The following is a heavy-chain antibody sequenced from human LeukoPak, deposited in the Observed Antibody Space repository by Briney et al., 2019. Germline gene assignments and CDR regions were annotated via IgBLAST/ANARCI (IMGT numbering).Heavy chain of an antibody. V-gene: IGHV3-53*05. Sequence: GGSLRLSCAASGFSVSGNYMSWVRQAPGKGLEWVAVIYIGGTTYYADSVKGRFTISRDNSKNTLYLQMNSLRAEDTAVYYCAKESGTYCSGGSCYDYYYYVDVWGKGTTVTVSS. D-gene: IGHD2-15*01. CDR2: IYIGGTT. CDR1: GFSVSGNY. CDR3: AKESGTYCSGGSCYDYYYYVDV. J-gene: IGHJ6*03.